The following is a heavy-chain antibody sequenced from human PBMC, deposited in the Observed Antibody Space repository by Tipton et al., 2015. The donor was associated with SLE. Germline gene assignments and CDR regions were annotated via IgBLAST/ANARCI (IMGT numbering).Heavy chain of an antibody. J-gene: IGHJ4*02. CDR3: ARDKWELPDY. V-gene: IGHV4-59*11. Sequence: TLSLTCTVSGGSISSHYLSWIRQPPGKGLEWIGYIYYSGSTNYNPSLKSRVTISVDTSKNQFSLKLSSVTAADTAVYYCARDKWELPDYWGQGTLVTVSS. CDR2: IYYSGST. CDR1: GGSISSHY. D-gene: IGHD1-26*01.